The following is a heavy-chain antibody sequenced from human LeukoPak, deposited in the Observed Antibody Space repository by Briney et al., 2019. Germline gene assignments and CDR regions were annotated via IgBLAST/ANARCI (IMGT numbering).Heavy chain of an antibody. D-gene: IGHD3-9*01. V-gene: IGHV1-2*02. Sequence: ASVKVSCKASGYTFTSYAMHWVRQAPGQGLEWMGWINPNSGGTNYAQKFQGRVTMTRDTSISTAYMELSSLRSEDTAVYYCARGSRPVYNLLTGKRYFDYWGQGTLLTVSS. CDR3: ARGSRPVYNLLTGKRYFDY. CDR2: INPNSGGT. J-gene: IGHJ4*02. CDR1: GYTFTSYA.